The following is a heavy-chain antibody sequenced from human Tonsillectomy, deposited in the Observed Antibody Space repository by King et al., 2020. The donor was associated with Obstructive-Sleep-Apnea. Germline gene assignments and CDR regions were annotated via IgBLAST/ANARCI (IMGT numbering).Heavy chain of an antibody. D-gene: IGHD6-19*01. CDR2: ISWNSGSI. J-gene: IGHJ4*02. CDR3: VKVMSSGWYVDYFDY. CDR1: GFTFDDYA. Sequence: QLVQSGGGLVQPGRSLRLSCAASGFTFDDYAMHWGRQAPGKGLEWVSDISWNSGSIGYADSVKGRFTISRDNAKNSLYLQRESVRAEYTALYYCVKVMSSGWYVDYFDYWGQGTLVTVSS. V-gene: IGHV3-9*01.